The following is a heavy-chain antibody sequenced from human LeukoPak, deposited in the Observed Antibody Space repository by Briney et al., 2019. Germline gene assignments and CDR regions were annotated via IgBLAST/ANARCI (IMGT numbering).Heavy chain of an antibody. CDR3: AKASGGYCSSISCYHFDY. CDR1: GFAFHDYA. V-gene: IGHV3-9*01. D-gene: IGHD2-2*01. Sequence: GGSLRLSCAASGFAFHDYAMDWVRQAPGKGLEWVSSISWNSGTIRYADSVKGRFTISRDNAKNSLYLQMNSLRAEDTALYYCAKASGGYCSSISCYHFDYWGQGTLVTVSS. J-gene: IGHJ4*02. CDR2: ISWNSGTI.